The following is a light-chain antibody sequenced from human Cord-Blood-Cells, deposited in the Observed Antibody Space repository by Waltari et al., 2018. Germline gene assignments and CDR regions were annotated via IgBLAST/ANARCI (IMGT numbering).Light chain of an antibody. Sequence: NFMLTQPHSVSESPGKTVTISCTGSSGSIARNYVQWYQQRPGSAPTTVIYEDNQRPSGVPDRFSGSIDSSSNSASLTISGLKTEDEADYYCQSYDSSNHDVVFGGGTKLTVL. V-gene: IGLV6-57*02. CDR1: SGSIARNY. J-gene: IGLJ2*01. CDR2: EDN. CDR3: QSYDSSNHDVV.